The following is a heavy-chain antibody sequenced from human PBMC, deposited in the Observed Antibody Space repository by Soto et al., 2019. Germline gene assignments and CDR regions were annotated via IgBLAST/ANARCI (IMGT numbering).Heavy chain of an antibody. J-gene: IGHJ4*02. CDR1: RFSFHSYG. CDR3: TTVTAVGSRWFGLHPVGPFDY. D-gene: IGHD3-10*01. CDR2: ISYDGSNK. V-gene: IGHV3-30*03. Sequence: VQQVESGGGVVQPGRSLRLSCTVSRFSFHSYGMHWVRQAPGKGLEWVAVISYDGSNKYYADSVKGRFTISRDNSKNTLYLQTDSRRPEDTAVYYCTTVTAVGSRWFGLHPVGPFDYWGQGTLVTVSS.